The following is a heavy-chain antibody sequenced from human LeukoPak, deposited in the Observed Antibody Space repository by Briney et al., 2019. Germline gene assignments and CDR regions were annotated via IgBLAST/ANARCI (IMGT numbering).Heavy chain of an antibody. V-gene: IGHV4-34*01. J-gene: IGHJ6*03. CDR1: GGSFSGYY. CDR3: ARGFSFPRHYDFSPPYYMDV. D-gene: IGHD3-3*01. Sequence: KPSETLSLTCAVYGGSFSGYYWSWIRQPPGKELEWIGEINHSGSTNYNPSLKSRVTISVDTSKNQFSLKLSSVTAADTAVYYCARGFSFPRHYDFSPPYYMDVWGKGTTVTVSS. CDR2: INHSGST.